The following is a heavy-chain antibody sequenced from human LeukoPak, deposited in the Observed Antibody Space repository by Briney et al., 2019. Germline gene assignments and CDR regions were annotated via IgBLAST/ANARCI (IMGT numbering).Heavy chain of an antibody. CDR2: ISYDGSNK. D-gene: IGHD3-3*01. Sequence: GGSLRLSCAASGFTFSSYAMHWVRQAPGKGLEGVAVISYDGSNKYYADSVKGRFTISRDNSKNTLYLQMNSLRAEDTAVYYCARDRIFGVERGFDPWGQGTLVAVSS. V-gene: IGHV3-30-3*01. CDR1: GFTFSSYA. CDR3: ARDRIFGVERGFDP. J-gene: IGHJ5*02.